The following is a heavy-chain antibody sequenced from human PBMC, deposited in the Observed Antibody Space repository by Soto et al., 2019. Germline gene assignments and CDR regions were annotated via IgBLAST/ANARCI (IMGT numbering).Heavy chain of an antibody. Sequence: QVQLVQSGAEVKKPGSSVKVSCKASGGTFSSYAISWVRQAPGQGLEWMGGIIPIFGTANYAQKFQGRVTIPGDESTRTAYMELGSLGSEDTAVYYGAREGGIAVAGGAEWFDPWGQGTLVTVPS. CDR3: AREGGIAVAGGAEWFDP. V-gene: IGHV1-69*01. J-gene: IGHJ5*02. D-gene: IGHD6-19*01. CDR1: GGTFSSYA. CDR2: IIPIFGTA.